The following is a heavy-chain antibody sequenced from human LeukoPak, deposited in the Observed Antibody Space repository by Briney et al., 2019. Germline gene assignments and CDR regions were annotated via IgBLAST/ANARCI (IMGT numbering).Heavy chain of an antibody. V-gene: IGHV3-20*01. D-gene: IGHD6-19*01. CDR1: GFTFDDYG. CDR3: PRGLGSRGWYGGVDY. J-gene: IGHJ4*02. CDR2: INWNGGST. Sequence: GGSLRLSCAASGFTFDDYGMSWVRQAPGKGLEWVSGINWNGGSTGYADSVKGRFTISRDNAQNSLYLQVNSLRAEDTALYDCPRGLGSRGWYGGVDYWGQGTLVTVSS.